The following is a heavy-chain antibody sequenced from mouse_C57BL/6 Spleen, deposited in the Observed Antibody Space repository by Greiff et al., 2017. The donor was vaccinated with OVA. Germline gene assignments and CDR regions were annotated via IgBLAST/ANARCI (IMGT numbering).Heavy chain of an antibody. CDR3: TTDSYEERDY. CDR1: GFNIKDYY. V-gene: IGHV14-1*01. Sequence: VQLQQSGAELVRPGASVKLSCTASGFNIKDYYMHWVKQRPEQGLEWIGRIDPEDGDTEYAPQFQGKATMTADTSANTAYLQLSSLTSEDTAVYYYTTDSYEERDYWGQGTTLTVSS. D-gene: IGHD2-12*01. J-gene: IGHJ2*01. CDR2: IDPEDGDT.